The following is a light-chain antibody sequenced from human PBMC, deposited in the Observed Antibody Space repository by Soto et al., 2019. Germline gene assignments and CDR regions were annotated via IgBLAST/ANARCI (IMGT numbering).Light chain of an antibody. J-gene: IGLJ3*02. CDR1: SSDVGSHPL. Sequence: QSALTQPASVSVSPGQSITISCAGTSSDVGSHPLVSWYQQHPGKAPKLMISEDTKRPSGVSNRFSGSKSGNMASLTISGLQAEDEADYYCCAFTSAGTWVFGGGTKLTVL. V-gene: IGLV2-23*01. CDR3: CAFTSAGTWV. CDR2: EDT.